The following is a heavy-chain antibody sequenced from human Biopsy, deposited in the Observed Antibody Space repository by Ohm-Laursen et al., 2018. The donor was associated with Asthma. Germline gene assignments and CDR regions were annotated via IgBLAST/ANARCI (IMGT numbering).Heavy chain of an antibody. J-gene: IGHJ4*02. CDR3: ARWGSFGFDY. CDR2: IYYSGST. CDR1: GGSISSGGYY. V-gene: IGHV4-31*03. Sequence: TLSLTCPVSGGSISSGGYYWSWIRQHPGKGLEWIGYIYYSGSTYYNPSLKSRVTISVDTSTNQFSLNLSSVTAADTAVYYCARWGSFGFDYWGQGTPVTVSS. D-gene: IGHD7-27*01.